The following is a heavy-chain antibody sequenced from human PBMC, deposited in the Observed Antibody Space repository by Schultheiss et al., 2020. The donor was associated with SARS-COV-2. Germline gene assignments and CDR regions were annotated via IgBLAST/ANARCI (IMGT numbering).Heavy chain of an antibody. CDR3: ARGRQVLTIRRGVRRFDP. Sequence: SETLSLTCAVSGGSFTENYWNWFRQFPGKGLEWIGEINHSGRTNYSPSFKSRISISVDTSKNQFSLKLDSVTVADTALYYCARGRQVLTIRRGVRRFDPWGQGTLVTVSS. CDR2: INHSGRT. D-gene: IGHD3-10*01. CDR1: GGSFTENY. J-gene: IGHJ5*02. V-gene: IGHV4-34*01.